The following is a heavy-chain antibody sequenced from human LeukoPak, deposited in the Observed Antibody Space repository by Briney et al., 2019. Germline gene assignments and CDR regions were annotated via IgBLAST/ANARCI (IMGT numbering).Heavy chain of an antibody. J-gene: IGHJ4*02. CDR3: AKRAGGAIYSGYETGKGYFDY. Sequence: PGGSLRFSCAASGFTFSSYAMSWVRQAPGKGLEWVSAISGSGGSTYYADSVKGRYTISRDNSKNTLYLQMNSLRAEDTAVYYCAKRAGGAIYSGYETGKGYFDYWGQGTLVTVSS. CDR1: GFTFSSYA. V-gene: IGHV3-23*01. D-gene: IGHD5-12*01. CDR2: ISGSGGST.